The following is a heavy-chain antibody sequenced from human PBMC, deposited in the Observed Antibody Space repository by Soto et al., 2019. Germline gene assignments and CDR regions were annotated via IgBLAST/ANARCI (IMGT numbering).Heavy chain of an antibody. V-gene: IGHV3-23*01. CDR1: GFTLSRDA. D-gene: IGHD1-1*01. CDR3: VRDAVYNDGLWLPDY. Sequence: PGGSLRLSCAASGFTLSRDAMMWARQAPGKGLEWVSGIIGTGTPYHADSVKGRFTISKDNSKNTLYLQMNSLRAEDTAVYYCVRDAVYNDGLWLPDYWGPGTLVTVSS. CDR2: IIGTGTP. J-gene: IGHJ4*02.